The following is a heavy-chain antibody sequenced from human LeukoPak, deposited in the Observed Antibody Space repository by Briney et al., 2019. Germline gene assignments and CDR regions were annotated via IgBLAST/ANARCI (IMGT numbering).Heavy chain of an antibody. CDR3: AVYCSGGSCYSGDY. CDR1: GGSFSGYY. V-gene: IGHV4-34*01. CDR2: INHSGSI. D-gene: IGHD2-15*01. J-gene: IGHJ4*02. Sequence: SETLSLTCAVYGGSFSGYYWSWIRQPPGKGLEWIGEINHSGSINYNPSLKSRVTISVDTSKNQFSLKLSSVTAADMAVYYCAVYCSGGSCYSGDYWGQGTLVTVSS.